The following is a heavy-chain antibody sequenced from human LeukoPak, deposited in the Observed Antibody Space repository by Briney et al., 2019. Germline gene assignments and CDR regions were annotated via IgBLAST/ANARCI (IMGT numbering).Heavy chain of an antibody. CDR3: ARGGCTSTSCYLFDY. Sequence: GGSLRLSCAASGFTFSNYWMSWVRQAPGKGLEWLANINQDGSEMYYVDSVKGRFTISRDNGKNSLYLQINSLRADDTAVYYCARGGCTSTSCYLFDYWGQGTLVTVSS. V-gene: IGHV3-7*01. J-gene: IGHJ4*02. CDR2: INQDGSEM. D-gene: IGHD2-2*01. CDR1: GFTFSNYW.